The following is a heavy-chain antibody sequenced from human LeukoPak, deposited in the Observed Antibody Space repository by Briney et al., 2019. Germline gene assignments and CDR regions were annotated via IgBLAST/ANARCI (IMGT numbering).Heavy chain of an antibody. CDR2: INPNSGGT. CDR3: ATDSSSSGYWFDP. D-gene: IGHD6-6*01. CDR1: GYTFTGYY. V-gene: IGHV1-2*02. Sequence: GASVKVSCKASGYTFTGYYMHWVRQAPGQGLEWMGWINPNSGGTNYAQKFQGRVTITRDTSASTAYMELSSLRSEDTAVYFCATDSSSSGYWFDPWGQGTLVTVSS. J-gene: IGHJ5*02.